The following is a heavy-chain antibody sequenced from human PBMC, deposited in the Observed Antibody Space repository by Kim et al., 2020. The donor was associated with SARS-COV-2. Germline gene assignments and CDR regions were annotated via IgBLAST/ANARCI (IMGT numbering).Heavy chain of an antibody. CDR1: GFTFSSYS. Sequence: GGSLRLSCAASGFTFSSYSMNWVRQAPGKGLEWVSSISSSSSYIYYADSVKGRFTISRDNAKNSLYLQMNSLRAEDTAVYYCARDSRSTVVNYYYYYMDVWGKGTTVTVSS. CDR2: ISSSSSYI. J-gene: IGHJ6*03. V-gene: IGHV3-21*01. D-gene: IGHD4-17*01. CDR3: ARDSRSTVVNYYYYYMDV.